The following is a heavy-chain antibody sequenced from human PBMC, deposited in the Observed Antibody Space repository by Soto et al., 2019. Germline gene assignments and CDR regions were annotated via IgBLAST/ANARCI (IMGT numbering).Heavy chain of an antibody. J-gene: IGHJ6*02. CDR3: ARDKGVLLWWVVTATPVDYYGMDV. CDR2: ISAYNGNT. D-gene: IGHD2-21*02. CDR1: GYTFTSYG. Sequence: QVQLVQSGAEVKKPGASVKVSCKASGYTFTSYGISWVRQAPGQGLEWMGWISAYNGNTNYAQKLQGRVTMTTDTSTSTAYMELRSLRSDDTAVYYCARDKGVLLWWVVTATPVDYYGMDVWGQGTTVTVSS. V-gene: IGHV1-18*01.